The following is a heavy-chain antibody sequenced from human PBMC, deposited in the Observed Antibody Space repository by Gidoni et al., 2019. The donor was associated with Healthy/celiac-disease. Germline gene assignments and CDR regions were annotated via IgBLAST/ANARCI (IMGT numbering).Heavy chain of an antibody. Sequence: EVQLVESGGGLVQPGRSLRLSCAASGFTFDDYAMHWVRQAPGKGLEWGSGISWNSGSIGYADSVKGRFTISRDNAKNSLYLQMNSLRAEDTALYYCAKAGRYSSSWYFDYWGQGTLVTVSS. J-gene: IGHJ4*02. CDR2: ISWNSGSI. CDR3: AKAGRYSSSWYFDY. V-gene: IGHV3-9*01. D-gene: IGHD6-13*01. CDR1: GFTFDDYA.